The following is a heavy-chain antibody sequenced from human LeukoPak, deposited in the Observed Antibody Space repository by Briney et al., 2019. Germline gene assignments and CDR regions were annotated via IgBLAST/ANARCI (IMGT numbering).Heavy chain of an antibody. J-gene: IGHJ4*02. Sequence: RASVKVSCKASGYTFSDFYIHWVRQAPGQGPEWMGWINPNNGGTYYVQKFQGRVTMTRDTSLSTAYMDLRTLRSDDTAVYYCARDRDRSGSQSYWGQGTLVTVSS. CDR3: ARDRDRSGSQSY. CDR2: INPNNGGT. D-gene: IGHD1-26*01. V-gene: IGHV1-2*02. CDR1: GYTFSDFY.